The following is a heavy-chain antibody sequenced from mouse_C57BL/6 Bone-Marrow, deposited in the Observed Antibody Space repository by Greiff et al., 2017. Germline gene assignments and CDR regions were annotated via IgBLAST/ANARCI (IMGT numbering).Heavy chain of an antibody. CDR3: GSEREREGYEG. CDR2: IYPRSGNT. J-gene: IGHJ1*03. CDR1: GYTFTSYG. V-gene: IGHV1-81*01. Sequence: QVQLKQSGAELARPGASVKLSCKASGYTFTSYGISWVKQRTGQGLEWIGEIYPRSGNTYYNEKFKGKATLTVDKSSSTAYMQLRSLTSEDSAVYFCGSEREREGYEGRGTGITVT. D-gene: IGHD3-1*01.